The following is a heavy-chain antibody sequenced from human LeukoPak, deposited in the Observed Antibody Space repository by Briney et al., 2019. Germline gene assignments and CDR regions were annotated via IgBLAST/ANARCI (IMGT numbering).Heavy chain of an antibody. D-gene: IGHD3-22*01. J-gene: IGHJ4*02. CDR1: GYRFTTYW. Sequence: GESLKISCKSSGYRFTTYWIGWVRQMPGKGLECMGIIYPGDSDTRYNPSFQGQVTISVDKSISTAYLQWSSLTASDTAIYYCARSVDSSAPSPFDYWGQGTLVTVSS. V-gene: IGHV5-51*01. CDR3: ARSVDSSAPSPFDY. CDR2: IYPGDSDT.